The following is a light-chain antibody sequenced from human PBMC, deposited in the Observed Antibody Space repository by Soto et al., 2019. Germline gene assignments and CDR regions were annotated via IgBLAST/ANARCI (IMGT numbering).Light chain of an antibody. CDR1: QSLVHSDGNTY. V-gene: IGKV2-24*01. CDR3: MQATQFPPYT. CDR2: KIS. J-gene: IGKJ2*01. Sequence: DIVMTQTPLSSPVTLGQPASISCRSSQSLVHSDGNTYLSWLQQTPGQPPRPLIYKISNRFSGVRDRFSGSRAVTDSTLKISRVEAEDVGVYYCMQATQFPPYTFGQGTKLEIK.